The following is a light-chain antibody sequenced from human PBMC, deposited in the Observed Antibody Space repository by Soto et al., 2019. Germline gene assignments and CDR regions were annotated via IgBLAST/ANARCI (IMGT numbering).Light chain of an antibody. V-gene: IGKV3-15*01. CDR1: QTVSRN. CDR2: DIS. CDR3: QQYNKWPS. Sequence: MKQSPATLSVSKGERAILSGRASQTVSRNLAWYQQRPGQAPRLLIYDISNRATGVPARFSGSGSETEFTLTIRSLQSEDFAVYFCQQYNKWPSFG. J-gene: IGKJ2*01.